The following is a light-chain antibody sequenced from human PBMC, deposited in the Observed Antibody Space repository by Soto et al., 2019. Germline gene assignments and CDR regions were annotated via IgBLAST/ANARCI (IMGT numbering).Light chain of an antibody. Sequence: QSVLTQPDSVSGSPGQTITISCTGTSXDVGAYNYVSWYQQHPGKAPKLMIYEVSNRPSGVSDRFSGSKSGNTASLTISGLQAADEADYYCSSKRTTASLVFGTGTKVNVL. CDR1: SXDVGAYNY. CDR2: EVS. J-gene: IGLJ1*01. V-gene: IGLV2-14*01. CDR3: SSKRTTASLV.